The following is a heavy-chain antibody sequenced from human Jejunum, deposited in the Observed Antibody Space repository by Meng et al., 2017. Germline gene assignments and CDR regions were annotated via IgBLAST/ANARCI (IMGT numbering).Heavy chain of an antibody. CDR2: ISDNGAT. Sequence: GSLRLSCSVSGDSISNYFWTWIRQPPGEGPEWIGYISDNGATNYSPSLERRITISKDLSKNQLSLMLRSVTTADTAVYYCARGPYYFDNIGYYYGLDSWGQGILVTVSS. J-gene: IGHJ4*02. D-gene: IGHD3-22*01. CDR1: GDSISNYF. CDR3: ARGPYYFDNIGYYYGLDS. V-gene: IGHV4-59*01.